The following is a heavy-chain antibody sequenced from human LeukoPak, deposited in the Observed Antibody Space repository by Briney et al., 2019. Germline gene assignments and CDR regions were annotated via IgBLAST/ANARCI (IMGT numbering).Heavy chain of an antibody. CDR3: ARDVYDSSGYYRDY. Sequence: GGSLRLSCAASGFTFSSYGMHWVRQAPGKGLEWVAVISYDGSNKYYADSVKGRFTISRDNSKNTLYLQMNSLRAEDTAVYYCARDVYDSSGYYRDYWGQGTLVTVSS. CDR1: GFTFSSYG. CDR2: ISYDGSNK. D-gene: IGHD3-22*01. J-gene: IGHJ4*02. V-gene: IGHV3-30*03.